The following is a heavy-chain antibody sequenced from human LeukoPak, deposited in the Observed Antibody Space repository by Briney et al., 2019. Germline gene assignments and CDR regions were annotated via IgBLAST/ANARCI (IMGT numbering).Heavy chain of an antibody. CDR3: AKASSGWPFDY. D-gene: IGHD6-19*01. CDR1: GGSISSSSYY. J-gene: IGHJ4*02. V-gene: IGHV4-39*07. Sequence: SETLSLTCTVSGGSISSSSYYWGWIRQPPGKGLEWIGSIYYSGSTYYNPSLKSRVTMSVDTSKNQFSLKLSSVTAADTAVYYCAKASSGWPFDYWGQGTLVTVSS. CDR2: IYYSGST.